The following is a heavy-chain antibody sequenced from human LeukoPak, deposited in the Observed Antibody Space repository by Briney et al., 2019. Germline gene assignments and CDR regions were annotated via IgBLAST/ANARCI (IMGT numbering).Heavy chain of an antibody. V-gene: IGHV3-30-3*01. D-gene: IGHD3-22*01. CDR3: ARDAIRRPRVVITTGLFDY. CDR1: GFTFSSYA. Sequence: TGGSLRLSCAASGFTFSSYAMHWVRQAPGKGLEWVAVISYDGSNKYYADSVKGRFTISRDNSKNTLYLQMNSLRAEDTAVYYCARDAIRRPRVVITTGLFDYWGQGTLVTVSS. J-gene: IGHJ4*02. CDR2: ISYDGSNK.